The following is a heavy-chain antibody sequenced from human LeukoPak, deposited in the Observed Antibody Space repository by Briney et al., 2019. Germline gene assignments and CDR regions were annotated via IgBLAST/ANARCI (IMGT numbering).Heavy chain of an antibody. Sequence: SETLSLTCTVSGGSISSYYWSWIRQPAGKGLEWIGRTYTSGSTNYNPSLKSRVTMSVDTSKNQFSLKLSSVTAADTAVYYCARDKVDAIVVGAFDIWGQGTMVTVSS. J-gene: IGHJ3*02. CDR2: TYTSGST. CDR1: GGSISSYY. CDR3: ARDKVDAIVVGAFDI. V-gene: IGHV4-4*07. D-gene: IGHD3-22*01.